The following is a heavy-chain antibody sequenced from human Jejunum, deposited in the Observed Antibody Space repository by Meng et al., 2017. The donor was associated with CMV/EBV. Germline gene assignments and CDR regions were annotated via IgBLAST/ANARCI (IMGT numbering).Heavy chain of an antibody. CDR3: ARGRTSHFDY. CDR1: GYAIPNYY. D-gene: IGHD2-2*01. Sequence: CTSPGYAIPNYYRSWIRQPPGKGLEWIGYIYYSGTTNYSPSLKSRVTMSVDTSKSQFSLRLNSLTTADTAVYYCARGRTSHFDYWGEGTLVTVSS. V-gene: IGHV4-59*01. CDR2: IYYSGTT. J-gene: IGHJ4*02.